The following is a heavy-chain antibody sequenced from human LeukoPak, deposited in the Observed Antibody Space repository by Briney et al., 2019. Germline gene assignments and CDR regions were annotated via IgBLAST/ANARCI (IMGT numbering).Heavy chain of an antibody. CDR1: GFTFSSYS. V-gene: IGHV3-48*04. Sequence: PGGSLRLSCAASGFTFSSYSMNWVRQAPGKGLEWVSYISSSSTIYYADSVKGRFTISRDNAKNSLYLQMNSLRAEDTAVYYCTRDPRRLGYWGQGTLVTVSS. CDR2: ISSSSTI. CDR3: TRDPRRLGY. J-gene: IGHJ4*02.